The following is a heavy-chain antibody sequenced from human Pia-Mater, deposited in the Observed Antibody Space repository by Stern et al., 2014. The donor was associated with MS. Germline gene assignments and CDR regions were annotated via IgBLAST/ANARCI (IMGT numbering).Heavy chain of an antibody. Sequence: VQLVESGPEVKKPGASVRVSCKGSGYTFSSYGISWVRQTPGQGLERMGWISGYKGNTNYAQKFQDRVTMTTDTSTSIAYLELRSLRSDDTAFYYCARGYIMDVWGQGTTVTVSS. CDR3: ARGYIMDV. CDR2: ISGYKGNT. D-gene: IGHD5-24*01. V-gene: IGHV1-18*01. CDR1: GYTFSSYG. J-gene: IGHJ6*02.